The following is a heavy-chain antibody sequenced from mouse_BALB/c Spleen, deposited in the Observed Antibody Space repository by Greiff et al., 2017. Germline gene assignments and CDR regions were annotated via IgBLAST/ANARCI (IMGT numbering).Heavy chain of an antibody. J-gene: IGHJ2*01. CDR2: IYPGDGDT. V-gene: IGHV1-87*01. D-gene: IGHD1-1*01. Sequence: LQESGAELARPGASVKLSCKASGYTFTSYWMQWVKQRPGQGLEWIGAIYPGDGDTRYTQKFKGKATLTADKSSSTAYMQLSSLASEDSAVYYCARSGDGSSYYFDYWGQGTTLTVSS. CDR1: GYTFTSYW. CDR3: ARSGDGSSYYFDY.